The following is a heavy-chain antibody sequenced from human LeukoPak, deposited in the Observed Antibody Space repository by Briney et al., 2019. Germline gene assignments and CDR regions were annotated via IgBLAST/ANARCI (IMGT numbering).Heavy chain of an antibody. J-gene: IGHJ4*02. Sequence: PSETLSLTCAVSGGSISSSNWWSWVRQPPGKGLEWIGEIYHSGSTNYNPSLKSRVTISVDKSKNQFSLKLSSVTAADTAVYYCARAYCSSTSCYIDYWGQGTLVTVSS. CDR2: IYHSGST. V-gene: IGHV4-4*02. CDR1: GGSISSSNW. D-gene: IGHD2-2*02. CDR3: ARAYCSSTSCYIDY.